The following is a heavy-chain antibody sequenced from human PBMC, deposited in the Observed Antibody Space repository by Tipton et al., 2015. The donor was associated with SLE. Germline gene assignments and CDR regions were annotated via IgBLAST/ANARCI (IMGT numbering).Heavy chain of an antibody. CDR1: GGSFTGYS. CDR2: VNHDRDT. CDR3: AKDYNYDYPDYN. D-gene: IGHD4-17*01. Sequence: TLSLTCAVNGGSFTGYSWNWIRQAPGKGLEWIGAVNHDRDTIYNPSLKSRVTISIDKSRNQFSLKLNSVTAADTAVYYCAKDYNYDYPDYNWGQGTLVIVSS. J-gene: IGHJ4*02. V-gene: IGHV4-34*01.